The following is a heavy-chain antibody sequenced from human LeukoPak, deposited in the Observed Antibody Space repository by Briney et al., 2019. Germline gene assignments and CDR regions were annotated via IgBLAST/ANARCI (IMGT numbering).Heavy chain of an antibody. J-gene: IGHJ5*02. CDR2: IRYDGTSQ. CDR1: GFTLSIYG. CDR3: ARAHYYDSSGYYYDVT. Sequence: GGSLRLSCATSGFTLSIYGMHWVRQAPGKGLEWVAFIRYDGTSQYYADSVKGRFTISRDNSKNTLYLQMNSLRAEDTAVYYCARAHYYDSSGYYYDVTWGQGTLVTVSS. D-gene: IGHD3-22*01. V-gene: IGHV3-30*02.